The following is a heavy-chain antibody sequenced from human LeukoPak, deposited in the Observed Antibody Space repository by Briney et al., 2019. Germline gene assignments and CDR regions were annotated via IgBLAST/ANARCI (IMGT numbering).Heavy chain of an antibody. CDR2: IYYSGST. D-gene: IGHD5-24*01. J-gene: IGHJ6*04. CDR3: ARHTRDGHNYSYYYMDV. V-gene: IGHV4-39*01. CDR1: GGSISSSIYH. Sequence: SETLSLTCSVSGGSISSSIYHWGWIRQPPGKGLEWIGSIYYSGSTYYNPSLKSRVTISVDTSKNQFSLRLRSVTAADTAVYYCARHTRDGHNYSYYYMDVWGKGTTVTVSS.